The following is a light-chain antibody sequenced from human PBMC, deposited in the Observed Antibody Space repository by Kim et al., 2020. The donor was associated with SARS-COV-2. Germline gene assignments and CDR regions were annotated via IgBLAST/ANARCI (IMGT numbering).Light chain of an antibody. CDR2: DVS. V-gene: IGLV2-14*03. Sequence: QAVTISCTGASNDVGGYNYVSWYQHHPGKAPKLIINDVSDRPSGVSSRFSGSKSGNTASLTISGLQPEDEAYYHCSSYTSTNTYVVFGGGTQLTVL. J-gene: IGLJ2*01. CDR1: SNDVGGYNY. CDR3: SSYTSTNTYVV.